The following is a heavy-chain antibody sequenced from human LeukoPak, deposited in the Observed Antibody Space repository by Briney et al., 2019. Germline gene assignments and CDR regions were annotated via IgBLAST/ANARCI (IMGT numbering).Heavy chain of an antibody. V-gene: IGHV3-23*01. CDR1: GFTFSSYA. Sequence: GGSLRLSCAASGFTFSSYAMSWVRQAPGKGLEWVSAISGSGGSTYYADSVKGRLTISRDNSKNTLYLQMNSLRAEDTAVYYCAKDPSSTTVVDYWGQGTLVTVSS. D-gene: IGHD4-23*01. CDR3: AKDPSSTTVVDY. CDR2: ISGSGGST. J-gene: IGHJ4*02.